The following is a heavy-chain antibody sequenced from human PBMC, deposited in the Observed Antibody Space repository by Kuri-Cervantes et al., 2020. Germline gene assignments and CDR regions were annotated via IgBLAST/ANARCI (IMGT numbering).Heavy chain of an antibody. J-gene: IGHJ4*02. CDR2: ISYDGSNK. Sequence: GESLKISCAASGFTFSSYAMHWVRQAPGKGLEWVAVISYDGSNKYYADSVKGRFTISRDNSKNTLYLQMNSLRAENTAVYYCARDSSPSDYWGQGTLVTVSS. V-gene: IGHV3-30-3*01. CDR3: ARDSSPSDY. CDR1: GFTFSSYA.